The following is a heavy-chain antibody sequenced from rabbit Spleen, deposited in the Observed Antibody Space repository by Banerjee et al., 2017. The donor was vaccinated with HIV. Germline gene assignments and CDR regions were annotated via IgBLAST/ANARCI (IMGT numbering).Heavy chain of an antibody. CDR3: ARDLVGVIGWNFYL. V-gene: IGHV1S45*01. CDR2: HNSGGGGT. J-gene: IGHJ4*01. D-gene: IGHD1-1*01. Sequence: QEQLVESGGGLVQPEGSLALTCKASGFDLSSYWMCWVRQAPGKGLEWIGCHNSGGGGTQYASWAKGRFTISKTSSTTVTLQMTSLTAADRAAYFCARDLVGVIGWNFYLWGPGTLVTVS. CDR1: GFDLSSYW.